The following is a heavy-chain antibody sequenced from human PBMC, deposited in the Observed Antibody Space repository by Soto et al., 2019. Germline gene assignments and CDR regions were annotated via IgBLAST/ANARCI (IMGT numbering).Heavy chain of an antibody. CDR1: GFTFSSYD. Sequence: GGSLRLSCAASGFTFSSYDMHWVRQATGKGLEWVSAIGTAGDTYYPGSVKGRFTISRENAKNSLYLQMNSLRAGDTAVYYCARAPNYCSGGSCYSVGPPYYFDYWGQGTLVTVSS. J-gene: IGHJ4*02. D-gene: IGHD2-15*01. V-gene: IGHV3-13*01. CDR3: ARAPNYCSGGSCYSVGPPYYFDY. CDR2: IGTAGDT.